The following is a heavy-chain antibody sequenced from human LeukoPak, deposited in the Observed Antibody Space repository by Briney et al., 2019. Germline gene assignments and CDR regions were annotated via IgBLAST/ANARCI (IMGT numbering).Heavy chain of an antibody. CDR3: AKANGYCSSTRCFYYYYMDV. CDR2: ISRSGGST. J-gene: IGHJ6*03. Sequence: GGSLRLSCAASGFTLSSYAMSWVRQAPGKGLEWVSAISRSGGSTYYADSVKGRFTISRDNSRSTMYLQMNNLRAEDTAIYYSAKANGYCSSTRCFYYYYMDVWGKGTTVTVSS. V-gene: IGHV3-23*01. CDR1: GFTLSSYA. D-gene: IGHD2-2*01.